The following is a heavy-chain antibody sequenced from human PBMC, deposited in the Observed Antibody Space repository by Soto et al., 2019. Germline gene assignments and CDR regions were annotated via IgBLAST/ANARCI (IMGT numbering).Heavy chain of an antibody. CDR2: ISGSGGST. CDR3: ANGDSSPFTYDY. Sequence: GGSLRLSCAASGFTFSSYAMSWVRQAPGKGLEWVSTISGSGGSTYYADSVKGRFTISRDNSKNKLYLQMNRLRAEDTAVYYRANGDSSPFTYDYWGQGTLVTVSS. CDR1: GFTFSSYA. J-gene: IGHJ4*02. D-gene: IGHD6-19*01. V-gene: IGHV3-23*01.